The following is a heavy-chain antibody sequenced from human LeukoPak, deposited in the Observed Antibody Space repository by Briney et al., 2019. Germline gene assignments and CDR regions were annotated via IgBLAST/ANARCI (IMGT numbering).Heavy chain of an antibody. CDR1: GVSINTCCYY. J-gene: IGHJ4*02. D-gene: IGHD5-18*01. CDR2: KYYNGST. V-gene: IGHV4-61*01. CDR3: ARGRSYGFDFDS. Sequence: PSETLSLTCDVSGVSINTCCYYSTWIRQPPGKGLEWIVYKYYNGSTRYTSSLTSQLTISMDSFKNQSSLRLTSVTATDAAVYYCARGRSYGFDFDSWGPGTLVIVSS.